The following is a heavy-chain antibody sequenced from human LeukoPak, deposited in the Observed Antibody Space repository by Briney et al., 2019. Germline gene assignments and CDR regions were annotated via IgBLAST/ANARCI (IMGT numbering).Heavy chain of an antibody. CDR1: GGSISTYY. V-gene: IGHV4-4*07. CDR3: AREGSMTARPFVSIDY. Sequence: KPSETLSLTCTVSGGSISTYYWSWIRQPAGKGLEWIGRIHISGNTDYNPSLESRVTMSVHTSTNQFSLKLTSVTAADTAVYYCAREGSMTARPFVSIDYWGQGTLVTVSS. J-gene: IGHJ4*02. D-gene: IGHD6-6*01. CDR2: IHISGNT.